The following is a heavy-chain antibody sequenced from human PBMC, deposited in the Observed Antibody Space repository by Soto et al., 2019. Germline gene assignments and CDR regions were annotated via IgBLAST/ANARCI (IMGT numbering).Heavy chain of an antibody. Sequence: TSETLSLTCSVSGDSISSMNWWSWVRQPPGKGLEWIGEIHHSGSTNYNPSLKSRVTISVEKSKNQFSLKLSSVTAADTAVYYCARYDYGSGNDYNIAYWGQGILVTVSS. CDR1: GDSISSMNW. D-gene: IGHD3-10*01. J-gene: IGHJ4*02. CDR3: ARYDYGSGNDYNIAY. V-gene: IGHV4-4*02. CDR2: IHHSGST.